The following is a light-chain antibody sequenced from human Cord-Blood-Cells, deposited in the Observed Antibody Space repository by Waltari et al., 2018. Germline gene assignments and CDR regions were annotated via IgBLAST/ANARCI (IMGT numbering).Light chain of an antibody. CDR2: AAT. J-gene: IGKJ1*01. V-gene: IGKV1-39*01. CDR3: QQSYSTPWT. CDR1: QSISSY. Sequence: DMQVTQSPSSLSSIVGISLTNTCRASQSISSYLNWYQQKPGKAPKLLIYAATSLQSGVPSRFSGSGSGTDFTLTISSLQPEDFAAYYCQQSYSTPWTFGQGTKVEIK.